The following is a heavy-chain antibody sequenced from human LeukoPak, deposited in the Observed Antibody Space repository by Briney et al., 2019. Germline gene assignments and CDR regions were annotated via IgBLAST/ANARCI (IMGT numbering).Heavy chain of an antibody. V-gene: IGHV4-34*01. CDR2: INHSGST. D-gene: IGHD2-8*01. CDR3: ARGLIRARFDP. CDR1: GGSFSGYY. Sequence: SETLSLTCAVYGGSFSGYYWSWIRQPPGKGLEWIGEINHSGSTNYNPSLKSRVTISVDTSKNQFSLKLSSVTAADTAVYYCARGLIRARFDPWGQGTLVTVSS. J-gene: IGHJ5*02.